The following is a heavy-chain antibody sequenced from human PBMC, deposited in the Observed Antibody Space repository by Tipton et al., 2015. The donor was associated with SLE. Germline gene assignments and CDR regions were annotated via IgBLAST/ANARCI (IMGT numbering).Heavy chain of an antibody. J-gene: IGHJ4*02. CDR3: ANLERYSGYDWHFDY. V-gene: IGHV3-53*05. CDR2: SYLGSGT. Sequence: GSLRLSCAASAFSVSAYHMTWVRQAPGKGLEWVSVSYLGSGTAYADSVKGRFTLSRDSSENTVYLQMNSLRPEDTAVYYCANLERYSGYDWHFDYWGQGTLVTVSS. CDR1: AFSVSAYH. D-gene: IGHD5-12*01.